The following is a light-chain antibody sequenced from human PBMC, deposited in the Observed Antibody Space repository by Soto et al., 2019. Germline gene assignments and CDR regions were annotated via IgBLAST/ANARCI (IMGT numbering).Light chain of an antibody. CDR1: QTISSW. Sequence: DIQMTQSPSTLSASVGDRITITCRASQTISSWLAWYQQKPGKAPKLLIYDASTLESGVPSRFSGSGSGTEFTLTISSLQPDDFATYYCQQYKSALYTFGQGTNLEIK. V-gene: IGKV1-5*01. J-gene: IGKJ2*01. CDR3: QQYKSALYT. CDR2: DAS.